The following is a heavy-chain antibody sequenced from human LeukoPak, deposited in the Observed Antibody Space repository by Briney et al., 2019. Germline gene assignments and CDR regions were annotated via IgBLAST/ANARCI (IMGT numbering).Heavy chain of an antibody. Sequence: SETLSLTCAVHGGPFSGYYWSWIRQPPGKGLEWIGEINHSGSTNYNPSLKSRVTISVDTSKNQFSLKLSSVTAADTAVYYCARRLDLWGRGTLVTVSS. CDR3: ARRLDL. CDR2: INHSGST. CDR1: GGPFSGYY. J-gene: IGHJ2*01. V-gene: IGHV4-34*01.